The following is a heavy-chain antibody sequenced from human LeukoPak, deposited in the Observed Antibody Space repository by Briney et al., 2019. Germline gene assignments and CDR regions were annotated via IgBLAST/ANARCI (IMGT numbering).Heavy chain of an antibody. D-gene: IGHD3-3*01. Sequence: SVKVSCKASGGTFSSYAISWVRQAPGQGLEWMGRIIPILGIANYAQKFQGRVTITADKSTSTAYMELSSLRSEDTAVYYCARVVVLRFLEWLLDAFDIWGQGTMVTVSS. J-gene: IGHJ3*02. CDR3: ARVVVLRFLEWLLDAFDI. V-gene: IGHV1-69*04. CDR2: IIPILGIA. CDR1: GGTFSSYA.